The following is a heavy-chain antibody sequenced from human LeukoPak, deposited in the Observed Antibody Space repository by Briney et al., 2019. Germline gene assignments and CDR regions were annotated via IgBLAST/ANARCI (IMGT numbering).Heavy chain of an antibody. Sequence: SSETLSLTCTGSGDSISGSYWTWVRQPPGQGLEWIGQIHYSGRADYNPSLKRRITISVDTSKNQMSLTLTSVTAADTAIYYCVKFGVDYDMGVWGQGTTVTVSS. CDR1: GDSISGSY. J-gene: IGHJ6*02. CDR3: VKFGVDYDMGV. D-gene: IGHD3-16*01. V-gene: IGHV4-59*01. CDR2: IHYSGRA.